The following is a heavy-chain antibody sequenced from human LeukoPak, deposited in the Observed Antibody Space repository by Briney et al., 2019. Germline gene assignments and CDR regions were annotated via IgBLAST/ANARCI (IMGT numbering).Heavy chain of an antibody. CDR3: ATYRQVLLPFES. Sequence: GGSLRLSCAASGFTFSSYAMTWVRQAPGKGLEWVSSIFPSGGEIHYADSVRGRFTISRDNSKSTLSLQMNSLRVEDTAIYYCATYRQVLLPFESWGQGTLVTVSS. CDR1: GFTFSSYA. V-gene: IGHV3-23*01. D-gene: IGHD2-8*02. J-gene: IGHJ4*02. CDR2: IFPSGGEI.